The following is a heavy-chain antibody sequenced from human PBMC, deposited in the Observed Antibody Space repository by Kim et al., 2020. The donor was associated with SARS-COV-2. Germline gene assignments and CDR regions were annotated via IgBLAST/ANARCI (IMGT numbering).Heavy chain of an antibody. CDR2: INTNTGNP. D-gene: IGHD3-22*01. V-gene: IGHV7-4-1*02. J-gene: IGHJ4*02. Sequence: ASVKVSCKASGYTFTSYAMNWVRQAPGQGLEWMGWINTNTGNPTYAQGFTGRFVFSLDTSVSTAYLQISSLKAEDTAVYYCARVTTSLPLLLPDYWGQGTLVTVSS. CDR1: GYTFTSYA. CDR3: ARVTTSLPLLLPDY.